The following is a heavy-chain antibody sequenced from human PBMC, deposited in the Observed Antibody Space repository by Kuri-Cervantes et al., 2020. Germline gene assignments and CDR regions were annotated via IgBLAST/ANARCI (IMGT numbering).Heavy chain of an antibody. V-gene: IGHV1-2*04. J-gene: IGHJ4*02. CDR2: INPNSGGT. D-gene: IGHD6-13*01. CDR1: GYTFTSYY. CDR3: ATVAAAGTLFDY. Sequence: ASVKVSCKASGYTFTSYYMHWVRQAPGQGLEWMGWINPNSGGTNYAQKFQGWVTMTRDTSISTAYMELSRLRSDDTAVYYCATVAAAGTLFDYWGQGTLVTVSS.